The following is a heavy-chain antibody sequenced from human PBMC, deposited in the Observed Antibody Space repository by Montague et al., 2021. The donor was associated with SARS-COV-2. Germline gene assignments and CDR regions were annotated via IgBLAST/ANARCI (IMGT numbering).Heavy chain of an antibody. CDR3: SRVPLYFEAFDS. J-gene: IGHJ4*02. CDR1: GGSLSGYY. V-gene: IGHV4-34*01. D-gene: IGHD3-9*01. CDR2: INQSGGT. Sequence: SETLSLTCAVHGGSLSGYYWSWIRQPPEKGLEWIGEINQSGGTTHYNPSLKGRVKISVDRSSNQMSLNLLSVTAADTAVYYCSRVPLYFEAFDSWGPGILVAVSS.